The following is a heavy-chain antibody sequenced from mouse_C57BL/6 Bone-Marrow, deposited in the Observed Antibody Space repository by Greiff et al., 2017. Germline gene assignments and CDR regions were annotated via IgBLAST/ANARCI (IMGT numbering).Heavy chain of an antibody. CDR3: ASRLGVFDY. J-gene: IGHJ2*01. Sequence: EVKVVESGGDLVKPGGSLKLSCAASGFTFSSYGMSWVRQTPDKRLEWVATISSGGSYTYYPDSVKGRFTISRDNAKNTLYLQMSSLKSEDTAMYYCASRLGVFDYGGQGTTLTVSS. CDR2: ISSGGSYT. V-gene: IGHV5-6*02. CDR1: GFTFSSYG. D-gene: IGHD4-1*01.